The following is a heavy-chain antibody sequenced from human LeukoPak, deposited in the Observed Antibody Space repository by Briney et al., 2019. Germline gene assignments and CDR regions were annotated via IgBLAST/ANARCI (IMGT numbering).Heavy chain of an antibody. J-gene: IGHJ4*02. D-gene: IGHD6-19*01. CDR2: IYPGDSDT. V-gene: IGHV5-51*01. CDR1: GYRFTSYW. CDR3: ARRIGSGWSDY. Sequence: GESLKFSCKVSGYRFTSYWIAWVRQMPGKGLEWMGLIYPGDSDTRYNPSFQGQVTISADKSISTAYLQWSSLKASDTAIYYCARRIGSGWSDYWGQGTLVIVSS.